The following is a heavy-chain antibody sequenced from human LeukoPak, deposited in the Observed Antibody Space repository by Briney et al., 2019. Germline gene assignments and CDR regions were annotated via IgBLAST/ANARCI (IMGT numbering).Heavy chain of an antibody. V-gene: IGHV3-11*01. D-gene: IGHD1-7*01. CDR2: ISSSGSTI. J-gene: IGHJ5*02. CDR3: ARVRTPTTGWFDP. CDR1: GFTFSDYY. Sequence: GGSLRLSCAASGFTFSDYYMSWIRQAPGKGLEWVSYISSSGSTIYYADSVKGRFTISRDNAKNSLYLQMNSLRAEDAAVYYCARVRTPTTGWFDPWGQGTLVTVSS.